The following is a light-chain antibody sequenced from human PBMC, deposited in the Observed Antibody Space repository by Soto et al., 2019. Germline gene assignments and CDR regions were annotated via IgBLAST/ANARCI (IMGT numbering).Light chain of an antibody. CDR1: QGISTY. CDR3: QQSYTMAPNT. Sequence: IQMTQSPSSLSASVGDRVNITCRASQGISTYLNWYQQTPGKAPKLLIHAASSLHRGVPSRFSGGGSGTDFTLIISSLQPEDFATYYCQQSYTMAPNTFGQGTRLE. V-gene: IGKV1-39*01. CDR2: AAS. J-gene: IGKJ2*01.